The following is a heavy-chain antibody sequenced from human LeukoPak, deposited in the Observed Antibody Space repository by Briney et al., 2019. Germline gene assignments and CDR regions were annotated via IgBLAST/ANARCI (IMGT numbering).Heavy chain of an antibody. J-gene: IGHJ4*02. CDR3: ARERCSSTSCFFDY. CDR2: ISSSSSYI. CDR1: GFTFSSYS. D-gene: IGHD2-2*01. Sequence: GGSLRLSCAASGFTFSSYSMNWVRQAPGKGLEWVSSISSSSSYIYYADSVKGRFTISRDNAKNSLYLQMNSLRAEDTAVYYCARERCSSTSCFFDYWAREPWSPSPQ. V-gene: IGHV3-21*01.